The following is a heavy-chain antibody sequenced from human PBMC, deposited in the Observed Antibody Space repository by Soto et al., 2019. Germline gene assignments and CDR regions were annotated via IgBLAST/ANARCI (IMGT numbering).Heavy chain of an antibody. V-gene: IGHV3-30-3*01. CDR2: ISYDGSNK. CDR3: AREGRIAGGFDY. J-gene: IGHJ4*02. D-gene: IGHD1-20*01. CDR1: GFIFSSYA. Sequence: ESGGGVVQPGRSLRLSCAASGFIFSSYAMHWVRQAPGKGLEWVAVISYDGSNKYYAESVKGRFTISRDNSKNTLYLQMNSRRAEDTAVYYGAREGRIAGGFDYWGQGTLVTVSS.